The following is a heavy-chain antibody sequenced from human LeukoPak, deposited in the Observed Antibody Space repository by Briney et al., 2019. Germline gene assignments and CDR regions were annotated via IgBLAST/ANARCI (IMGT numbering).Heavy chain of an antibody. CDR2: ISGSGGST. CDR3: AKDVGKWESLHFFDY. D-gene: IGHD1-26*01. V-gene: IGHV3-23*01. Sequence: GGSLRLSCAASGFTFSSYAMSWVRQAPGKGLEWVSAISGSGGSTYYADSVKGRFTISRDDSRNTLYLQMNSLRGDDTAVYYCAKDVGKWESLHFFDYWGQGTLVTVSS. J-gene: IGHJ4*02. CDR1: GFTFSSYA.